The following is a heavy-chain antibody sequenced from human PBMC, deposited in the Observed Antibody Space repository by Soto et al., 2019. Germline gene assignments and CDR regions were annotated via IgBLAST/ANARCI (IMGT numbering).Heavy chain of an antibody. CDR3: AKDKSGSYPYDAFDI. D-gene: IGHD1-26*01. J-gene: IGHJ3*02. V-gene: IGHV3-7*03. CDR2: IKQGGSEK. Sequence: GGSLRLSCAASGFTFSSYWMSWFRQAPGKGLEWVADIKQGGSEKNYVDSVKGRFTISRDNSKNALYLQMNSLRAEDTAVYYCAKDKSGSYPYDAFDIWGQGTMVTVSS. CDR1: GFTFSSYW.